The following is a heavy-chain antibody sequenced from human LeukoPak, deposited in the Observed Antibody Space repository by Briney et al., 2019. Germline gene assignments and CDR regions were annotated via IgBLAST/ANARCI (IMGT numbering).Heavy chain of an antibody. J-gene: IGHJ4*02. V-gene: IGHV3-23*01. CDR2: IRGDGDRT. D-gene: IGHD5-24*01. CDR1: GFTFSTYA. CDR3: AKDQADGYTNYGDY. Sequence: GGSLRLSCAASGFTFSTYAMTWVRQAPWKGLEWVSTIRGDGDRTYYADSVKGRFIISRDNSKNKLYLQLSTLRAEDTAVYYCAKDQADGYTNYGDYWGQGTLVTVSS.